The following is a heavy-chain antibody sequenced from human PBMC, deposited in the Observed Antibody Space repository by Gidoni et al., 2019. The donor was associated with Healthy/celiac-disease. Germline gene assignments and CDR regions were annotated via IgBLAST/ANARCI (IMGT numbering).Heavy chain of an antibody. V-gene: IGHV4-34*01. CDR3: ASIEYSSSRGGAYYFDY. CDR1: VGPFSGYY. D-gene: IGHD6-6*01. J-gene: IGHJ4*02. CDR2: INHSGST. Sequence: QVQLQQWGAGPFTPSETLSLTCAVYVGPFSGYYWSWIRQPPGQGLEWIGEINHSGSTNYHPSLKSRVTISVDASKTQFSLKLSSVTAADTAVYYCASIEYSSSRGGAYYFDYWGQGTLVTVSS.